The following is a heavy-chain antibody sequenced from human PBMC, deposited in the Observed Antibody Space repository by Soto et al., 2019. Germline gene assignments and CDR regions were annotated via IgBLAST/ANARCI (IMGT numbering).Heavy chain of an antibody. CDR2: IIPVFGTA. J-gene: IGHJ4*02. CDR3: ARGPYYYEISDDDF. CDR1: GGTFNNYA. Sequence: QVQLVQSGAEVKKPGSSVKVSCKASGGTFNNYAISWVRQAPGQGLEWMGGIIPVFGTATYAQKFQGRVTMTADESTRTAYMELSSLRSEDTAVYYCARGPYYYEISDDDFWGQGTLVTVSS. V-gene: IGHV1-69*01. D-gene: IGHD3-22*01.